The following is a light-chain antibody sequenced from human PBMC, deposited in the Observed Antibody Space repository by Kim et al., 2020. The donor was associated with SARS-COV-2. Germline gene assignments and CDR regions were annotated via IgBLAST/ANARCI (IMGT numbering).Light chain of an antibody. J-gene: IGKJ2*01. Sequence: SASVGDRVTITCQASQDISNYLNWYQPKPGKAPKLLIYDASNLETGVPSRFGGSGSGTEFTFTISSLQPEDIATYYCQQYDNLPYTFGQGTKLEI. CDR3: QQYDNLPYT. CDR1: QDISNY. CDR2: DAS. V-gene: IGKV1-33*01.